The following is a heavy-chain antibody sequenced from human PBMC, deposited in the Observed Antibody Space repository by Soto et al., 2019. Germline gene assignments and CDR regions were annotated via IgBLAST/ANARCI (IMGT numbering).Heavy chain of an antibody. D-gene: IGHD4-17*01. Sequence: EVQLLESGGDLVQPGGSLRLSCALSGFTFSNYAMNWVRQAPGKGLEWVSAITGSGRSTYYAESVKGRFTISRDNSKNTLYLQMNSLRAEDTAVYYCANYYGDYAGGEDFQHWGQGTLVTVSS. J-gene: IGHJ1*01. V-gene: IGHV3-23*01. CDR2: ITGSGRST. CDR1: GFTFSNYA. CDR3: ANYYGDYAGGEDFQH.